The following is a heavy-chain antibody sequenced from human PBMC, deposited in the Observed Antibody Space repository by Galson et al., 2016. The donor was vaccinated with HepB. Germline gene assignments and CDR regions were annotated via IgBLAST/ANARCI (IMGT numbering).Heavy chain of an antibody. CDR2: ISSSSTYI. D-gene: IGHD3-3*01. CDR1: GFTFSTYS. Sequence: SLRLSCAASGFTFSTYSMNWVRQAPGKGLEWVSSISSSSTYIYYADPVKGRFTISRDNAKNSLYLQMNSLRAEDTAVYYCARGGYDFWSGYAPSTNWFDPWGQGTLVTVSS. J-gene: IGHJ5*02. CDR3: ARGGYDFWSGYAPSTNWFDP. V-gene: IGHV3-21*01.